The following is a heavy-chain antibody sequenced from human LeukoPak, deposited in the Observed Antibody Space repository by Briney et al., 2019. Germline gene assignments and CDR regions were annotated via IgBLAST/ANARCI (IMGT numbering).Heavy chain of an antibody. Sequence: SVKVSCRASGGTFSSYAISWVRQAPGQGLEWMGGIIPIFGTANYAQKYQGRVTITADESTTTVYMELSSLRSEDTAVYYCARPRTYYDFWRGYPPFDYWGQGTLVTVSS. CDR3: ARPRTYYDFWRGYPPFDY. CDR2: IIPIFGTA. D-gene: IGHD3-3*01. J-gene: IGHJ4*02. V-gene: IGHV1-69*13. CDR1: GGTFSSYA.